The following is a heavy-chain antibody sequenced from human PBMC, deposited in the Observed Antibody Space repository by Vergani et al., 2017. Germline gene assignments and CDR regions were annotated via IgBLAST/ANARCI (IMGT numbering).Heavy chain of an antibody. J-gene: IGHJ3*02. CDR1: GFTFSSYW. CDR2: IKQDGSEK. CDR3: ARDRCVRGAAFDI. V-gene: IGHV3-7*01. D-gene: IGHD4-17*01. Sequence: EVQLVESGGGLVQPGGSLRLSCAASGFTFSSYWMSWVRQAPGKGLEWVANIKQDGSEKYYVDSVKGRFTISRDNAKNSLYLQMNSLRAEDTAVYYCARDRCVRGAAFDIWGQGTMVTVSS.